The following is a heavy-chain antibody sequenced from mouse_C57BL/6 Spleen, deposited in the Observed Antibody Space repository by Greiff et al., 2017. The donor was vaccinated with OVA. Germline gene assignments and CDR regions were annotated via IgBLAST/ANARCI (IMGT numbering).Heavy chain of an antibody. J-gene: IGHJ3*01. Sequence: VQVVESGGGLVKPGGSLKLSCAASGFTFSSYTMSWVRQTPEKRLEWVATISGGGGNTYYPDSVKGRFTISRDNAKNTLYLQMSSLRSEDTALYYCARQGDSSFAYWGQGTLVTVSA. V-gene: IGHV5-9*01. CDR2: ISGGGGNT. CDR1: GFTFSSYT. CDR3: ARQGDSSFAY.